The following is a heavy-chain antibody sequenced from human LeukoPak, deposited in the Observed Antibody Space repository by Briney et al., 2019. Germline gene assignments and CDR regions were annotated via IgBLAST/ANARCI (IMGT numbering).Heavy chain of an antibody. D-gene: IGHD7-27*01. V-gene: IGHV1-18*01. CDR1: RYTFTSYG. CDR3: ARDSHGEFDY. CDR2: ISSYNGNR. J-gene: IGHJ4*02. Sequence: ASLKVSTEASRYTFTSYGVSWVRQAPVHGLEWMGWISSYNGNRNSAQKFKGRITLTTDTSTATAYMELRNLTSDDTAVYYCARDSHGEFDYWGQGTLVTVSA.